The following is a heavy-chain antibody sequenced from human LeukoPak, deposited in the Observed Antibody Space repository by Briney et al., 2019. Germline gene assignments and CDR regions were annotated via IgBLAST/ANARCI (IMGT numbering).Heavy chain of an antibody. J-gene: IGHJ3*02. V-gene: IGHV4-59*01. CDR3: ASNYYDSSGYYHDAFGI. D-gene: IGHD3-22*01. Sequence: PSQTQSLTHTVSGGSISSYYGRGIPHPPGKGLEGGGYIYYSGSTNYNPSLKSRVTISVDTPKTQFSLKLSSVTAADTAVYYCASNYYDSSGYYHDAFGIWGQGTMVTVSS. CDR2: IYYSGST. CDR1: GGSISSYY.